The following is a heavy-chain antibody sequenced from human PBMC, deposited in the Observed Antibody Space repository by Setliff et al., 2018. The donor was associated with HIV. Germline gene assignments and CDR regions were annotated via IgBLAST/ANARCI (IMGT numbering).Heavy chain of an antibody. D-gene: IGHD1-26*01. CDR2: ISAYNGNT. J-gene: IGHJ3*02. V-gene: IGHV1-18*01. Sequence: ASVNVSCKASGYTLTNYGISWVRQAPGQGLEWMGWISAYNGNTNYAQKLQDRVTMTTDTSTSTAYMELRSLRSDDTAVYYCARILVGVDDAFDIWGQGTMVTVSS. CDR3: ARILVGVDDAFDI. CDR1: GYTLTNYG.